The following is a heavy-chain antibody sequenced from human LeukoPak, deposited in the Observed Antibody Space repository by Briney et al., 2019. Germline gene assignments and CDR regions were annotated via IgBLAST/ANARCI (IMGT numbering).Heavy chain of an antibody. CDR3: ARSPRRDYFDH. CDR1: GGSISSYY. J-gene: IGHJ4*02. Sequence: SETLSLTCTVSGGSISSYYWSWIRQPPGKGLEWIGEINHSGSTNYNPSLKSRVTISVDTSKNQFSLKLISVTAADTAVYYCARSPRRDYFDHWGQGTLVTVSS. V-gene: IGHV4-34*01. CDR2: INHSGST.